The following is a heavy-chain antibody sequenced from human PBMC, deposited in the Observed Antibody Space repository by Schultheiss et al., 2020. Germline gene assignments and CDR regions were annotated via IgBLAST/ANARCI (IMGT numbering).Heavy chain of an antibody. CDR3: AKEGRVRGVQATDYYYYGMDV. D-gene: IGHD3-10*01. Sequence: GGSLRLSCAASGFTLSGSDIHWVRQASGRGLEWVGRIRSKADDHATAYAASVKGRFTISRDDSKNTAFLQMNSLETGDTAVYYCAKEGRVRGVQATDYYYYGMDVWGQGTTVTVSS. V-gene: IGHV3-73*01. J-gene: IGHJ6*02. CDR1: GFTLSGSD. CDR2: IRSKADDHAT.